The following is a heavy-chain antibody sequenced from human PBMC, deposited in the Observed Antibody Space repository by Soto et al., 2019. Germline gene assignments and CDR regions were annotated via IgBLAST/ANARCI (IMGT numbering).Heavy chain of an antibody. Sequence: SETLSLTCTVSGGSISSSSYYWGWIRQPPGKGLEWTGSIYYSGSTYYNPSLKSRVTISVDTSKNQFSLKLSSVTAADTAVYYCARHPRGNVYYYYYYMDVWGKGTTVTVSS. D-gene: IGHD3-10*01. CDR1: GGSISSSSYY. V-gene: IGHV4-39*01. CDR2: IYYSGST. J-gene: IGHJ6*03. CDR3: ARHPRGNVYYYYYYMDV.